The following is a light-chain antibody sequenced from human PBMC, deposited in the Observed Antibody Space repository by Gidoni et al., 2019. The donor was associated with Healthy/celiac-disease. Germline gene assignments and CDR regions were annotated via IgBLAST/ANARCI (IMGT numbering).Light chain of an antibody. Sequence: SYELTHPPSVSVSPGQTASITCSGDKVVDKYAWYQQKPGQSPVLVIYQDTKRPSGIPERFSGSNSGNTATLTSSGTQAMDEADYYCQAWDSSAVVVFGGGTKLTVL. J-gene: IGLJ2*01. CDR3: QAWDSSAVVV. CDR2: QDT. V-gene: IGLV3-1*01. CDR1: KVVDKY.